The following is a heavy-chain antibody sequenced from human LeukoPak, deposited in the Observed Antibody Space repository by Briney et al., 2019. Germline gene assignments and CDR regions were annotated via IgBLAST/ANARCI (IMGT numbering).Heavy chain of an antibody. Sequence: PWGSLRLSCAASGFTFSSYSMNWVRQAPGKWLEWVSSISSSSSYIYYADSVKGRFTISRDNAKNSLYLQMNSLRAEDTAVYYCARGGAAALYGMDVWGQGTTVTVSS. J-gene: IGHJ6*02. D-gene: IGHD6-13*01. V-gene: IGHV3-21*01. CDR3: ARGGAAALYGMDV. CDR2: ISSSSSYI. CDR1: GFTFSSYS.